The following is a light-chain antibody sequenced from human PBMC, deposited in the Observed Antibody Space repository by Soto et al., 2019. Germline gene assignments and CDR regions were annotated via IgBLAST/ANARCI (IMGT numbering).Light chain of an antibody. V-gene: IGKV1-5*03. CDR1: QSISSW. J-gene: IGKJ1*01. CDR2: KET. CDR3: QPYNRLRT. Sequence: IQMTQSPSTLSASLGVRVTITCRASQSISSWLAWYQQKPGKATKLLIYKETSLESGVPSRFSVSGSGTEFTLTISSRQPDDFARYFCQPYNRLRTLGQGTKMKIK.